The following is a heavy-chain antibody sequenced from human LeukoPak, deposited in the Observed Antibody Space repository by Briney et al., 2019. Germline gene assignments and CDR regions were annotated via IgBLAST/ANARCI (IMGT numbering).Heavy chain of an antibody. CDR1: GFTFSSYW. CDR3: ARDSNPYSSSWYFPGY. Sequence: GGSLRLSCAASGFTFSSYWMSWVRQAPGKGLAWVANIKQDGSEKYYVDSGKGRFTISRDNAKHSLYLQMNSLRAEDTAVYYCARDSNPYSSSWYFPGYWGQGTLVTVSS. CDR2: IKQDGSEK. J-gene: IGHJ4*02. D-gene: IGHD6-13*01. V-gene: IGHV3-7*01.